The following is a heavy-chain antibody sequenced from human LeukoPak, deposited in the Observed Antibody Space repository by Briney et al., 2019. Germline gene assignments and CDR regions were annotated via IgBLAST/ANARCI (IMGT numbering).Heavy chain of an antibody. CDR1: GGSISSYY. V-gene: IGHV4-59*12. Sequence: SETLSLTCTVSGGSISSYYWSWIRQPPGKGLEWIGYIYYSGSTNYNPSLKSRVTISVDRSKNQFSLKLSSVTAADTAVYYCARGFMETGMDVWGQGTTVTVSS. CDR2: IYYSGST. D-gene: IGHD1-1*01. CDR3: ARGFMETGMDV. J-gene: IGHJ6*02.